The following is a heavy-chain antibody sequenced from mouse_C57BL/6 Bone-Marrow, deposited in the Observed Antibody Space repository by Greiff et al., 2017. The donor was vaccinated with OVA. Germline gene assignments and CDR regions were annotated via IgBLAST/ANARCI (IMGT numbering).Heavy chain of an antibody. CDR2: IYPRSGNT. Sequence: QVQLQQSGAELARPGASVKLSCKASGYTFTSYGISWVKQRTGQGLEWIGEIYPRSGNTYYNEKFKGKATLTADKSSSTAYMELRSLTSEDSAVYFGARVDYYGVYWYFDVWGTGTTVTVSS. CDR3: ARVDYYGVYWYFDV. J-gene: IGHJ1*03. CDR1: GYTFTSYG. D-gene: IGHD1-1*01. V-gene: IGHV1-81*01.